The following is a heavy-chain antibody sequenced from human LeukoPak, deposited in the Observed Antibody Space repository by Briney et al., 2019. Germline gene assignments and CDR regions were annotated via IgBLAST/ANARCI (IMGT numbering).Heavy chain of an antibody. CDR2: IYTSGST. CDR1: GGSISTSNYY. D-gene: IGHD3-22*01. Sequence: PSETLSLTCTVSGGSISTSNYYWGWIRQPAGKGLEWIVRIYTSGSTNYNPSLKSRVTISVDTSKNQFSLKLSSVTAADTAVYYCASLLGTGWYYYDSSGYSWGQGTLVTVSS. J-gene: IGHJ4*02. V-gene: IGHV4-61*02. CDR3: ASLLGTGWYYYDSSGYS.